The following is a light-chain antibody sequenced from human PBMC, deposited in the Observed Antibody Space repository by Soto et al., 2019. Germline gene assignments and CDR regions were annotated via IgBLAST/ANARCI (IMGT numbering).Light chain of an antibody. Sequence: QSVLTQPPSASATPGQRVTISCSGNSSNIGRHAVNWYQQLPGTAPRLLIYDNYQRPSGVPDRFSGSKSGTSAYLAISGLQSEYEADYYCATWDDSLNGRAVFGGGTKLTVL. CDR3: ATWDDSLNGRAV. CDR2: DNY. J-gene: IGLJ3*02. CDR1: SSNIGRHA. V-gene: IGLV1-44*01.